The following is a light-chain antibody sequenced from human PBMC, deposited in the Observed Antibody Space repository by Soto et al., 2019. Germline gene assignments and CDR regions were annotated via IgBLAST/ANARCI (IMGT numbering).Light chain of an antibody. CDR1: SSDVGRYDY. V-gene: IGLV2-14*01. Sequence: QSALTQPASVSGSPGQSITISCTGTSSDVGRYDYVSWYQQHPGKVPKLMIYDVYHRPSGVSNRFSGSKSGNTASLTISGLQAEDEADYYCNSYTGSHYVFGTATKLTVL. J-gene: IGLJ1*01. CDR3: NSYTGSHYV. CDR2: DVY.